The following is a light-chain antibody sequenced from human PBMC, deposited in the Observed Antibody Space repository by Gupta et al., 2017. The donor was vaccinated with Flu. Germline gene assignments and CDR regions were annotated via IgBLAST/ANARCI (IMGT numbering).Light chain of an antibody. CDR2: NDS. CDR1: DLGNHY. CDR3: HYAAIRGTGVV. J-gene: IGLJ2*01. Sequence: GQTARITCSGDDLGNHYAYWYHKQQGPETIRVIDNDSERPSGIPDRFSGSSAGTTATWKISGVQAEDEADDYCHYAAIRGTGVVFGGGNKLTVL. V-gene: IGLV3-25*03.